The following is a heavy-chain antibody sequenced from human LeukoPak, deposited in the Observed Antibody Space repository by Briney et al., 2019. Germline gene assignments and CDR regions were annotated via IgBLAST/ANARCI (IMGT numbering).Heavy chain of an antibody. D-gene: IGHD4-17*01. Sequence: GGSLRLSCAASGFTFSTYAMNWVRQAPGRGLEWVSTLSGNGGSTYYADSVKGRFTISRDNSKNTLYLQMNSLRGEDMAVYYCAKSRRLYGDFIDYWGQGTLVTVSS. CDR3: AKSRRLYGDFIDY. J-gene: IGHJ4*02. CDR2: LSGNGGST. CDR1: GFTFSTYA. V-gene: IGHV3-23*01.